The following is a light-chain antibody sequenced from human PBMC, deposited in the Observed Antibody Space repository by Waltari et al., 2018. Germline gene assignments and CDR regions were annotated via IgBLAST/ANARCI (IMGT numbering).Light chain of an antibody. CDR1: QSISNW. Sequence: DIQMTQSPSTLSASVGDRVTITCRASQSISNWLAWYQQKPGKAPKVLIYKSFTLQSGVPSRFSGSGSETEFSLTISSLQPDDFATYYCQQYNIWPYTFGQGTTLAI. J-gene: IGKJ2*01. V-gene: IGKV1-5*03. CDR2: KSF. CDR3: QQYNIWPYT.